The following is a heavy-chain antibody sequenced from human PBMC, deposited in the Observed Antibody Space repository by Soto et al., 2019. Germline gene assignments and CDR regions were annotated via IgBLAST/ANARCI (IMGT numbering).Heavy chain of an antibody. V-gene: IGHV3-30-3*02. D-gene: IGHD1-26*01. CDR3: AKSGIVGATWYFDY. CDR1: GFTFSSYA. CDR2: ISYDGSNK. Sequence: GGSLRLSCAASGFTFSSYAMHWVRQAPGKGLEWVAVISYDGSNKYYADSVKGRFTISRDNSKNTLYLQMNSLRAEDTAVYYCAKSGIVGATWYFDYWGQGTPVTVSS. J-gene: IGHJ4*02.